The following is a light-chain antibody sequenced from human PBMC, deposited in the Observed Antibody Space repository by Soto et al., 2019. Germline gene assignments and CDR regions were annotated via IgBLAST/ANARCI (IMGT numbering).Light chain of an antibody. Sequence: QSALTQPASVSASPGQSITISCTGTSSDVGSYNLVSWYQQHPGKAPKLVIYEVSHRPSGISDRFSGSKSGNTASLTISGLQVEDEADYYCSSYATGSPYVFGPGTKVTVL. CDR2: EVS. CDR1: SSDVGSYNL. J-gene: IGLJ1*01. V-gene: IGLV2-14*02. CDR3: SSYATGSPYV.